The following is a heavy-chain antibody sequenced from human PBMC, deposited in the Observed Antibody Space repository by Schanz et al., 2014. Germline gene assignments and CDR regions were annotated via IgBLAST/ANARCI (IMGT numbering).Heavy chain of an antibody. D-gene: IGHD3-16*02. CDR2: IAYDGSRK. J-gene: IGHJ4*02. CDR3: VTWSTTYRYQDY. Sequence: HVQLVESGGGVVQPGGSLRLSCAASGFTFSAFGMHWVRQAPGKGLDWVAFIAYDGSRKYYGDSVRGRFTISRDNSKNTLTMQMDDLRGVDTAMYYCVTWSTTYRYQDYWGQGTLVSVSA. V-gene: IGHV3-30*02. CDR1: GFTFSAFG.